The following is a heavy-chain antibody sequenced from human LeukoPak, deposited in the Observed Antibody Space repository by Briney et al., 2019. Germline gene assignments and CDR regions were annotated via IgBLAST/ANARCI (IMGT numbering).Heavy chain of an antibody. CDR3: AKDMAAMVQSYGMDV. J-gene: IGHJ6*02. CDR1: GFTFDDYT. V-gene: IGHV3-43*01. D-gene: IGHD5-18*01. Sequence: PGGSLRLSCAASGFTFDDYTMHWVRQAPGKGLEWVSLISWDGGSTYYADSVKGRFTISRDNSKNSLCLQMNSLRTEDTALYYCAKDMAAMVQSYGMDVWGQGTTVTVSS. CDR2: ISWDGGST.